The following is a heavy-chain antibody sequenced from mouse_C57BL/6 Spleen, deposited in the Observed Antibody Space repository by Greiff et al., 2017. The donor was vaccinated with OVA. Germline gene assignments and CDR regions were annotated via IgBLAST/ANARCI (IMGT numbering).Heavy chain of an antibody. D-gene: IGHD4-1*01. Sequence: QVQLQQPGAELVRPGSSVKLSCKASGYTFTSYWMHWVKQRPIQGLEWIGNIDPSDSETHYNQKFKDKATLTVDKSSSTAYMQLSSLTSEDSAVYYCARRDWSYLDYWGQGTTLTVSS. V-gene: IGHV1-52*01. CDR3: ARRDWSYLDY. CDR2: IDPSDSET. CDR1: GYTFTSYW. J-gene: IGHJ2*01.